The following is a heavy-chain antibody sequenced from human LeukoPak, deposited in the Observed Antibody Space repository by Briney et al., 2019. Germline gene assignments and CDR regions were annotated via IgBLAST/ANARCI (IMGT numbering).Heavy chain of an antibody. V-gene: IGHV1-69*13. Sequence: GASVKVSCKASGGTFSSYAISWVRQAPGQGLEWMGGIIPIFGTANYAQKFQGRVTITADESTSTAYMELSSLRSEDTAVYYCARSSSGVGRYYYHYGMDVWGQGTTVTVSS. J-gene: IGHJ6*02. CDR3: ARSSSGVGRYYYHYGMDV. CDR1: GGTFSSYA. CDR2: IIPIFGTA. D-gene: IGHD2-15*01.